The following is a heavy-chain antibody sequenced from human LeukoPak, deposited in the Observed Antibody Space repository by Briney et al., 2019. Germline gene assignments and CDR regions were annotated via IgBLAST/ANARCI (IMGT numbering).Heavy chain of an antibody. CDR1: GGTFSSYA. CDR2: IIPIFGTA. J-gene: IGHJ3*02. CDR3: AREGGLAIVGATRAFDI. Sequence: ASVKVSCKASGGTFSSYAISWVRQAPGQGLEWMGGIIPIFGTANYAQKFQGRVTITADESTSTAYMELSSLRSEDTAVYYCAREGGLAIVGATRAFDIWGQGTMVTVSS. D-gene: IGHD1-26*01. V-gene: IGHV1-69*13.